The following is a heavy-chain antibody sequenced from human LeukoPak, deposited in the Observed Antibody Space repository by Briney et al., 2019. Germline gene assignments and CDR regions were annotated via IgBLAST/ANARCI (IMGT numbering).Heavy chain of an antibody. Sequence: SQTLSLTCAISGDSVSSNSAAWNWIRQSPSRGLEWLGRTYYRSKWYNDYAVSVKGRITISADTSKNQFSLQLSSVTAADTAVYYCARTYRNIVVIPAAIVQTVIYWYFDLWGRGTLVTVSS. V-gene: IGHV6-1*01. D-gene: IGHD2-2*01. J-gene: IGHJ2*01. CDR1: GDSVSSNSAA. CDR3: ARTYRNIVVIPAAIVQTVIYWYFDL. CDR2: TYYRSKWYN.